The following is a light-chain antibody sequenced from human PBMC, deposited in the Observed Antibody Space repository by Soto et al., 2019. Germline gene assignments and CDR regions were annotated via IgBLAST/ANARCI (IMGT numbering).Light chain of an antibody. CDR1: QSVLYSSNNKNY. V-gene: IGKV4-1*01. CDR3: QQYYSTPPYT. Sequence: DIVMTQSPDSLAVSLGERATINCKSSQSVLYSSNNKNYLAWYQQKPGQPPKLLIYWASTRESGVPDPFSGSGSGTDFTLPISSLQAEDVAVYYCQQYYSTPPYTFGPGTKLEIK. J-gene: IGKJ2*01. CDR2: WAS.